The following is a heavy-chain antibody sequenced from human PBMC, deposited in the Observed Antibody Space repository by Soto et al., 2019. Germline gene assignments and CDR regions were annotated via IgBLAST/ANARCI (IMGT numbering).Heavy chain of an antibody. CDR1: GFTFTSSA. Sequence: GASVKVSCKASGFTFTSSAVQWVRQARGQGLEWMGWINPNSGGTNYAQKFQGWVTMTRDTSISTAYMELSRLRSDDTAVYYCARDIVGGRLDAFHIWGQGTMVTVSS. J-gene: IGHJ3*02. CDR2: INPNSGGT. D-gene: IGHD1-26*01. CDR3: ARDIVGGRLDAFHI. V-gene: IGHV1-2*04.